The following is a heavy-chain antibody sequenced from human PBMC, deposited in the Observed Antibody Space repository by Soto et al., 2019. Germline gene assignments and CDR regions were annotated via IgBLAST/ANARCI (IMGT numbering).Heavy chain of an antibody. J-gene: IGHJ4*02. CDR1: GFDFTNSG. CDR2: VNSDGSIT. V-gene: IGHV3-74*01. D-gene: IGHD5-18*01. Sequence: EVQLVEPGGGLVQPGGSLRLSCAAPGFDFTNSGMHWVRQAPGKGLVWVSHVNSDGSITTYADSVKGRFTISRDNAKNTVYLQMNSLRVEDTAVYYCTRDQRYSSAVWGQGTLVTVSS. CDR3: TRDQRYSSAV.